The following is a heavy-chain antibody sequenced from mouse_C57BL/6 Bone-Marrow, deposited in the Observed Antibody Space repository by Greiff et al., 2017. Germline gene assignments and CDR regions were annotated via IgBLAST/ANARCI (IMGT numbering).Heavy chain of an antibody. J-gene: IGHJ1*03. CDR3: AHGNYFYWYFAV. D-gene: IGHD2-1*01. V-gene: IGHV1-72*01. CDR2: IEPNSGGT. CDR1: GYTFTSYW. Sequence: QVQLQQPGAELVKPGASVKLSCKASGYTFTSYWMHWVKQRPGRGLEWIGRIEPNSGGTKYNEKFKSKAILTVDKPSSAAYMKLISLTSEDSAVYYCAHGNYFYWYFAVWGTGTTVTVSS.